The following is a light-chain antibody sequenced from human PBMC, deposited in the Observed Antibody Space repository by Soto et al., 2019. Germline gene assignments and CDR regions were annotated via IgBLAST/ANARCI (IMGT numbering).Light chain of an antibody. CDR2: GAS. Sequence: EIVLTQSPGTLSLSPGERATLSCRASQSVSSSFLAWYQQKPGQAPRLLIYGASSRATGIPARFSGSGSGTDFTLTISRLEPEDVAVYYCQQYGSSPLTFGGGTKVEI. J-gene: IGKJ4*01. CDR3: QQYGSSPLT. V-gene: IGKV3-20*01. CDR1: QSVSSSF.